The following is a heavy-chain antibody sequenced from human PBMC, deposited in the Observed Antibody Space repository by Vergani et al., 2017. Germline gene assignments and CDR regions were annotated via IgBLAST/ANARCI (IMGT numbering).Heavy chain of an antibody. CDR1: GYTFTSYA. Sequence: QVQLVQSGAEVKKPGASVKVSCKASGYTFTSYAMHWVRQAPGQRLEWMGWINAGNGNTKYSQKFQGRVTITRDTSASTAYMELSSLRSEDTAVYYWARGLSSGWYGQYFQHWGQGTLVTVSS. D-gene: IGHD6-19*01. CDR3: ARGLSSGWYGQYFQH. V-gene: IGHV1-3*01. J-gene: IGHJ1*01. CDR2: INAGNGNT.